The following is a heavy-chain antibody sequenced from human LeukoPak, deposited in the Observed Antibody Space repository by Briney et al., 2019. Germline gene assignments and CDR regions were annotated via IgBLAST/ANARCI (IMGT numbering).Heavy chain of an antibody. D-gene: IGHD6-13*01. CDR3: ARDYGRSSSWSHSYNWFDP. V-gene: IGHV1-69*01. CDR2: IIPIFGTA. Sequence: GSSVKVSCKASGGTFSSYAISWVRQAPGQGLEWMGGIIPIFGTANYAQKFQGRVTITADESTSTAYMELSSLRSEDTAVYYCARDYGRSSSWSHSYNWFDPWGQGTLVTVSS. J-gene: IGHJ5*02. CDR1: GGTFSSYA.